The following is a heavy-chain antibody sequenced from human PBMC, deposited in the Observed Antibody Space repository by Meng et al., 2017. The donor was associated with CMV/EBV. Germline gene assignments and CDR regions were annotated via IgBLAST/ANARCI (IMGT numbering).Heavy chain of an antibody. CDR1: GYSFTSYD. Sequence: ASVKVSCKASGYSFTSYDINRVRQATGQGREWMGWMNPNSGNTGYAQKFQGRVTITSNTTISTAYTELSSLRSEDTAVYYCARDPRYCSCTGCSDFQHWGQGTLVTVSS. CDR2: MNPNSGNT. CDR3: ARDPRYCSCTGCSDFQH. V-gene: IGHV1-8*03. D-gene: IGHD2-2*01. J-gene: IGHJ1*01.